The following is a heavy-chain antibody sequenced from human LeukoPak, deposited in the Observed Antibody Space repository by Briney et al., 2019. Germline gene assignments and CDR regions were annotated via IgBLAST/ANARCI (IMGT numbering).Heavy chain of an antibody. Sequence: GESLKTSCKGSGYSFSNYWIGWVRQMPGKGLELMGIIYPGDSDTKYSPSFQGQVTISADKSISTAYLEWSSLKASETAMYYCARSPYNSGWYYFDYWGQGTLVTVSS. J-gene: IGHJ4*02. CDR3: ARSPYNSGWYYFDY. CDR1: GYSFSNYW. CDR2: IYPGDSDT. V-gene: IGHV5-51*01. D-gene: IGHD6-19*01.